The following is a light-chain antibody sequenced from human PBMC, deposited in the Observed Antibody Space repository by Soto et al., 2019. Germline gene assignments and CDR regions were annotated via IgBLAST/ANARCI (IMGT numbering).Light chain of an antibody. V-gene: IGLV2-8*01. CDR1: SSDVGGYDY. Sequence: QSVLTQPPSASGSPGQSVTISCTGTSSDVGGYDYVSWYQQHPGRAPKLIIYEVNERPSGVPDRFSGSKSGNTASLTVTGLQTEDEADYYCSSYAGSNNLIFGGGTKLTV. J-gene: IGLJ2*01. CDR2: EVN. CDR3: SSYAGSNNLI.